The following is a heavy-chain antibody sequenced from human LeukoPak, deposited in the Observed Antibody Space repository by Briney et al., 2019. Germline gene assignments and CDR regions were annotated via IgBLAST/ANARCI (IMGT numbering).Heavy chain of an antibody. Sequence: SETLSLTCAVYGGSFSGYYWSWIPQPPGKGLEWIGEINHSGSTNYNPSLKSRVTISVDTSKNQFSLKLSSVTAADTAVYYCASPEYSSSSWGQGTLVTVSS. CDR3: ASPEYSSSS. D-gene: IGHD6-6*01. V-gene: IGHV4-34*01. CDR2: INHSGST. CDR1: GGSFSGYY. J-gene: IGHJ5*02.